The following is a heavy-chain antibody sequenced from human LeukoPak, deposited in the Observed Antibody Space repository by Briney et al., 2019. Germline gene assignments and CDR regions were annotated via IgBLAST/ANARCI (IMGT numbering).Heavy chain of an antibody. CDR3: ASAYTYGYRNTHFDY. Sequence: SETLSLTCTVSGGSISSSSYYWGWIRQSPGKGLEWIGTIYYSGNTYYNPSLKSRVTISVDTSKNQFSLNLSSVTAADTAVYYCASAYTYGYRNTHFDYWGQGTLVTVSS. CDR2: IYYSGNT. CDR1: GGSISSSSYY. V-gene: IGHV4-39*01. J-gene: IGHJ4*02. D-gene: IGHD5-18*01.